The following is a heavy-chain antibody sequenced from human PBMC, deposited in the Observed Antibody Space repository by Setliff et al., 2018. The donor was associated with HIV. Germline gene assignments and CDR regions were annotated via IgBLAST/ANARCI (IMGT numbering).Heavy chain of an antibody. D-gene: IGHD2-15*01. CDR2: THWNGAIR. J-gene: IGHJ4*02. Sequence: GGSLRLSCAASGFNFDDYGMSWVRQAPGKGLEWVSGTHWNGAIRGYEDSVRGRFTISRDNAKNSLYLQMNRLRPEDTALYYCARDDIGYCTGGSCSLFDFWGQGTPVTVSS. V-gene: IGHV3-20*04. CDR3: ARDDIGYCTGGSCSLFDF. CDR1: GFNFDDYG.